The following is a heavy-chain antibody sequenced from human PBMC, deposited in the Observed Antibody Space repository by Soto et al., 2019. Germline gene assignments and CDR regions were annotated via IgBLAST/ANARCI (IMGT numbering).Heavy chain of an antibody. Sequence: PSETLSLTCTVSGDSISTDYWSWIRQSPGKGLEWIGYIYYSGSTNYNPSLKSRVTISVDTSKNQFSLKLSSVTAADTVVYYCARDLNYGDYAVWGQGTTVTVSS. CDR2: IYYSGST. J-gene: IGHJ6*02. V-gene: IGHV4-59*01. CDR1: GDSISTDY. CDR3: ARDLNYGDYAV. D-gene: IGHD4-17*01.